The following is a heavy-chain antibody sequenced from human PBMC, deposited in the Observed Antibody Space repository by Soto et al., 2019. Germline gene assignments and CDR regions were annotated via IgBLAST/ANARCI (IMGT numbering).Heavy chain of an antibody. D-gene: IGHD3-10*01. CDR1: GYTFTHYF. CDR2: INPKSGDT. V-gene: IGHV1-2*02. Sequence: QVRLVQSGPEVRRPGASVTVSCKASGYTFTHYFIHWVRRAPGQGLEWMGYINPKSGDTHYSQTFRGRVSMTVDTSTDTASVGLSSLKSDDTAVYFCARVPGHKNSRGDFWGRGTPITVSS. CDR3: ARVPGHKNSRGDF. J-gene: IGHJ4*02.